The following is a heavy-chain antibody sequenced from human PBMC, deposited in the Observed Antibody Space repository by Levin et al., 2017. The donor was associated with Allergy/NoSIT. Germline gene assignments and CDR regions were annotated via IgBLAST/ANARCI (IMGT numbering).Heavy chain of an antibody. V-gene: IGHV4-4*07. CDR1: GGSISSYY. J-gene: IGHJ4*02. Sequence: TSETLSLTCTVSGGSISSYYWSWIRQPAGRGLEWIGRIYTSGSTNYNPSLKSRATMSVDTSRNQFSLKLSSVTAADTAVYYCARDLHNYGAVFDYWSQGTLVTVSS. CDR2: IYTSGST. CDR3: ARDLHNYGAVFDY. D-gene: IGHD4/OR15-4a*01.